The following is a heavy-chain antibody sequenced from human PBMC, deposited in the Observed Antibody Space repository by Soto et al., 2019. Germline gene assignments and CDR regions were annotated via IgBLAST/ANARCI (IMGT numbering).Heavy chain of an antibody. V-gene: IGHV1-2*04. D-gene: IGHD5-18*01. CDR3: ARADTATFYYYYGMDV. CDR1: GYTFTGYY. Sequence: VASVKVSCKASGYTFTGYYMHWVRQAPGQGLEWMGWINPNSGGTNYAQKFQGWVTMTRDTSISTAYMELSRLRSDDTAVYYCARADTATFYYYYGMDVWGQGTTVTVSS. CDR2: INPNSGGT. J-gene: IGHJ6*02.